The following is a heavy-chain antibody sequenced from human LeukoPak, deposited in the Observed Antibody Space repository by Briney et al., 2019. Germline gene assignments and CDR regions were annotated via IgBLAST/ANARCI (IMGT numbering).Heavy chain of an antibody. D-gene: IGHD1-26*01. CDR1: GGSFSSYY. CDR3: ARGPLGPFDY. Sequence: PSETLSLTCAVYGGSFSSYYWSWICQPPGKGLEWIGEINHSGSTNYNPSLKSRVTISVDTSKNQFSLKLSSVTAADTAVYYCARGPLGPFDYWGQGTLVTVSS. J-gene: IGHJ4*02. V-gene: IGHV4-34*01. CDR2: INHSGST.